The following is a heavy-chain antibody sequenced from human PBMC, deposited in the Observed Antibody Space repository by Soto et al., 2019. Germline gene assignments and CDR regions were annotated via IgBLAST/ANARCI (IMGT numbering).Heavy chain of an antibody. CDR1: GVSISSGNW. D-gene: IGHD3-10*01. CDR3: ARLVYDTRLNYMYFDF. Sequence: SETLSLTCAVSGVSISSGNWWTWVRQTPQRGLEYIGEIFHDGTANYYPSFERRVSISVDTSKNQLSLTLTSVTAAETAIYFCARLVYDTRLNYMYFDFWGQGALVTVSS. V-gene: IGHV4-4*02. J-gene: IGHJ4*02. CDR2: IFHDGTA.